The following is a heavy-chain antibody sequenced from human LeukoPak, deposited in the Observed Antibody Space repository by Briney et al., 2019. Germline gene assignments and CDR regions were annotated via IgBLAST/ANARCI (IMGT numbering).Heavy chain of an antibody. CDR1: GYTFTGYY. J-gene: IGHJ6*03. CDR2: SNPNSGGT. D-gene: IGHD3-10*01. Sequence: ASVKVSCKASGYTFTGYYMHWVRQAPRQGLEWIGWSNPNSGGTNYAQKFQGRVTMTRDTSISTAYMELSGLRSDDTAVYYCARGFTVRGAIYYYMDVWGKGTTVTVSS. V-gene: IGHV1-2*02. CDR3: ARGFTVRGAIYYYMDV.